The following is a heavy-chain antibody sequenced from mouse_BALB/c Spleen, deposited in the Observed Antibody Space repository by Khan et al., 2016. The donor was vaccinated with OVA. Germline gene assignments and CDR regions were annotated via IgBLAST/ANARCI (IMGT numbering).Heavy chain of an antibody. D-gene: IGHD1-1*02. Sequence: EVQLVESGPGLVKPSQSLSLTCTVTGYSITSDYAWNWIRQFPGNKLEWMGYISSSGSTNYNPALKSRISITRDTSKNQFFLQLNSVTTEDTATYYCASGGSRYNYAIDYWGQGTSVTVSS. CDR1: GYSITSDYA. V-gene: IGHV3-2*02. CDR3: ASGGSRYNYAIDY. J-gene: IGHJ4*01. CDR2: ISSSGST.